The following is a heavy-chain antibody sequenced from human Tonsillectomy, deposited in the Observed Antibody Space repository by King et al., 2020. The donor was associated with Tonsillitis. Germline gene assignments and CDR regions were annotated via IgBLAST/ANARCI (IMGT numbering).Heavy chain of an antibody. CDR3: ARDQPAGSTRFDY. D-gene: IGHD2-2*01. J-gene: IGHJ4*02. V-gene: IGHV4-4*07. CDR2: IHTSGST. Sequence: VQLQESGPGLVKPSETLSLTCTVSGASMSTYYWSWIRQPAEKGLEWIGRIHTSGSTNYNPSLESRVTMSVDTSKNQFSLKLTSMTAADTAVYYCARDQPAGSTRFDYWGQGILVTVSS. CDR1: GASMSTYY.